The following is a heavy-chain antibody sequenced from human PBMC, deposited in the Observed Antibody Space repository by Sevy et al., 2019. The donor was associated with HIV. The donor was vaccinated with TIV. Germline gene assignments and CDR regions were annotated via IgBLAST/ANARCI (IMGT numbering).Heavy chain of an antibody. CDR2: ISYDGGNK. Sequence: GGSLRLSCAASGFTFSSYGMHWVRQAPGKGLEWVAVISYDGGNKYYADSVKGRFTISRDNSKNTLYLQMNSLRAEDTAVYYCATSDTAMAPPDYWGQGTLVTVSS. V-gene: IGHV3-30*03. CDR3: ATSDTAMAPPDY. D-gene: IGHD5-18*01. CDR1: GFTFSSYG. J-gene: IGHJ4*02.